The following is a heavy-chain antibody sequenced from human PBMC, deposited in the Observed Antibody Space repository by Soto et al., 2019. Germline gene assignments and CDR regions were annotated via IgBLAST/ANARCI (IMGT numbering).Heavy chain of an antibody. J-gene: IGHJ4*02. Sequence: PGGSLRLSCAASGVTFSSDAMHWVRQAPGKGLEWVAVISYDGSNKYYADSVKGRFTISRDNSKNTLYLQMNSLRAEDTAVYYCARDHIAAAGTDFDYWGQGTQVPVS. D-gene: IGHD6-13*01. CDR2: ISYDGSNK. CDR1: GVTFSSDA. V-gene: IGHV3-30-3*01. CDR3: ARDHIAAAGTDFDY.